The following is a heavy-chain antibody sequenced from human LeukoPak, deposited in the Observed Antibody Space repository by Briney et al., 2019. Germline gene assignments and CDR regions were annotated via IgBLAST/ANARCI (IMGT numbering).Heavy chain of an antibody. CDR1: GFTFSSYW. CDR3: ARDRQPTYYYDIGRWFDP. V-gene: IGHV3-7*01. CDR2: IKQDGSEK. J-gene: IGHJ5*02. Sequence: GRSLRLSCAASGFTFSSYWMSWVRQAPGKGLEWVANIKQDGSEKYYVDSVKGRFTISRDNARNSLYLQMNSLRAEDTAVYYCARDRQPTYYYDIGRWFDPWGQGTLVTVSS. D-gene: IGHD3-22*01.